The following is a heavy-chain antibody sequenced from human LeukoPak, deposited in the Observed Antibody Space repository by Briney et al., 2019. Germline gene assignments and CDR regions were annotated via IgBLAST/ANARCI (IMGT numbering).Heavy chain of an antibody. V-gene: IGHV3-23*01. Sequence: GGSLRLSCAASGFTFSNYAISWVRQAPGKGLEWISATTGSGTYTYYADSVKGRFTFSRDNSKNTLYLQMNSLRAEDTAVYYCAKHLGDSNPLHYWGQGTLVIVSS. CDR3: AKHLGDSNPLHY. D-gene: IGHD2-21*02. CDR1: GFTFSNYA. J-gene: IGHJ4*02. CDR2: TTGSGTYT.